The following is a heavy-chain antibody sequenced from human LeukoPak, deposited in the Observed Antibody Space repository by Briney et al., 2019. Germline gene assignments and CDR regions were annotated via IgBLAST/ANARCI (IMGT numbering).Heavy chain of an antibody. CDR3: APMGTGRFDY. D-gene: IGHD7-27*01. CDR2: ISYDGSNK. CDR1: GFTFSSYG. J-gene: IGHJ4*02. Sequence: PGGSLRLSCAASGFTFSSYGMHWVRQAPGKGLEWVAVISYDGSNKYYADSVKGRFTISRDNSKNTLYLQMDSLRAEDTAVYYCAPMGTGRFDYWGQGTLVTVSS. V-gene: IGHV3-30*03.